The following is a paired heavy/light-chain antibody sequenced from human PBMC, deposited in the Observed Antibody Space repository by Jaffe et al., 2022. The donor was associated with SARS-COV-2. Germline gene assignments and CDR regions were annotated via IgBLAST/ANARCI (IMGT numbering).Heavy chain of an antibody. J-gene: IGHJ5*02. CDR3: ARSQRTVTTERYFDP. Sequence: QVQLQESGPVLVKPSETLSLTCTVSDDSSNIYEWNWIRQFPGKGLEWIGYIRYTGSTSYNPSLKSRLTISADTSNNQFSLRLTSVTAADTAMYFCARSQRTVTTERYFDPWGQGTLVTVSS. CDR1: DDSSNIYE. D-gene: IGHD4-17*01. CDR2: IRYTGST. V-gene: IGHV4-59*01.
Light chain of an antibody. CDR2: GAS. J-gene: IGKJ2*01. CDR1: ESISNY. CDR3: QQSYNTPFT. V-gene: IGKV1-39*01. Sequence: DIQMTQSPSSLSASVGDRVTITCRASESISNYLNWYQQKLGKAPRLMIYGASTLQSGVPSRFSGSGSGTDFTLTISGLQPEDFATYYCQQSYNTPFTFGQGTKLDIK.